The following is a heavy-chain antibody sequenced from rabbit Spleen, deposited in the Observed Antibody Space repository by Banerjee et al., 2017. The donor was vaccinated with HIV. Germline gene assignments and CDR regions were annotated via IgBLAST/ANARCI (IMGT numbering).Heavy chain of an antibody. V-gene: IGHV1S40*01. D-gene: IGHD5-1*01. Sequence: QSLEESGGGLVQPGASLTLTCTASGFTISGYHICWVRQAPGKGLEWIACIYADNGNTAYARWAKGRFTISKTSSTTVTLQMTSLTAADTATYFCARNIGHDTYLWGQGTLVTVS. CDR2: IYADNGNT. J-gene: IGHJ4*01. CDR1: GFTISGYH. CDR3: ARNIGHDTYL.